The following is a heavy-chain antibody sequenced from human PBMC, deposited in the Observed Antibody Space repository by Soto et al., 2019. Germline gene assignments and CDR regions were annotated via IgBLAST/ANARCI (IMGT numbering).Heavy chain of an antibody. CDR1: GFTFIYDW. J-gene: IGHJ4*02. V-gene: IGHV3-15*02. CDR2: IKSNADGGST. Sequence: EVQLVESGGALVKPGGSLTLSCRASGFTFIYDWMNWVRQAPGKGLEWVGRIKSNADGGSTDDAAPVQGRFTISRDDSKNTAYLQMNSLETEETGVYECSTGVSFVAGDCRWGRGTRVTVSS. CDR3: STGVSFVAGDCR. D-gene: IGHD2-21*01.